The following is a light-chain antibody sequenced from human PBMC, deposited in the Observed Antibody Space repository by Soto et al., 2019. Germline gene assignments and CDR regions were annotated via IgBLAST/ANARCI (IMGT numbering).Light chain of an antibody. Sequence: EIVLTQSPATLSLSPGERATLSCRASLSVSRNLAWYQQKPGQAPRLLIFDASTRATGIPARFSGSGSGTEFTLTITSLQSEDFAVYYCQQYNAWPRTFGQGTKVDNK. J-gene: IGKJ1*01. CDR2: DAS. CDR3: QQYNAWPRT. V-gene: IGKV3-15*01. CDR1: LSVSRN.